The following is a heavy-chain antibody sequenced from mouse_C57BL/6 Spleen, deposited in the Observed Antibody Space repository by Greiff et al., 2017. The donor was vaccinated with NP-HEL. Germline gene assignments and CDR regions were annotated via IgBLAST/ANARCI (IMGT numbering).Heavy chain of an antibody. CDR2: ISDGGSYT. CDR1: GFTFSSYA. CDR3: ARAYDYVWYFDV. Sequence: EVNLVESGGGLVKPGGSLKLSCAASGFTFSSYAMSWVRQTPEKRLEWVATISDGGSYTYYPDNVKGRFTISRDNAKNNLYLQMSHLKSEDTAMYYCARAYDYVWYFDVWGTGTTVTVSS. D-gene: IGHD2-4*01. V-gene: IGHV5-4*03. J-gene: IGHJ1*03.